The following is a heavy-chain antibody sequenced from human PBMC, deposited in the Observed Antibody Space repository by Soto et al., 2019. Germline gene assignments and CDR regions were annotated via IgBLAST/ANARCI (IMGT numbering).Heavy chain of an antibody. Sequence: QVQLQESGPGLVKPSGTLSLTCAVSGGSISSSNWWTWVRQSPGKGLEWIGESHHSGITNYNPSLTGRVTISLDMPQTQFSLRLTSVTAADTALYYCARCAYGSFTFGLVVWVQGTTVAFSS. CDR1: GGSISSSNW. CDR3: ARCAYGSFTFGLVV. J-gene: IGHJ6*02. D-gene: IGHD3-10*01. CDR2: SHHSGIT. V-gene: IGHV4-4*02.